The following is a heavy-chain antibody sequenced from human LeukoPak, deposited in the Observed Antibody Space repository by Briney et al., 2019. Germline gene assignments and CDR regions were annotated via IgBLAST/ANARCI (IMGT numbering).Heavy chain of an antibody. CDR1: GFTFSSG. J-gene: IGHJ4*02. Sequence: PGGSLRLSCAASGFTFSSGMHWVRQAPGKGLEWAAVISYDGNHKYYGDSVKGHFTISRDNSKNTLYLQMNSLRAEDTAIYYCAKDLIAYSYGYAGRSNFDYWGQGTLVTVSS. D-gene: IGHD5-18*01. V-gene: IGHV3-30*18. CDR2: ISYDGNHK. CDR3: AKDLIAYSYGYAGRSNFDY.